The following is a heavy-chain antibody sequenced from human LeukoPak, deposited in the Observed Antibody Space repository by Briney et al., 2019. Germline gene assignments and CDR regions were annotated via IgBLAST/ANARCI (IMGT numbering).Heavy chain of an antibody. Sequence: GGSLRPSCAASEFTFSGYWMNWVRQAPGKGPEWVANINQDGSEKHYVDSVKGRFTISRDNAKNSLFLQMNSLRVEDTAVFYCARGGFVGAADYWGQGTLVTVSS. J-gene: IGHJ4*02. CDR1: EFTFSGYW. V-gene: IGHV3-7*01. CDR3: ARGGFVGAADY. CDR2: INQDGSEK. D-gene: IGHD6-13*01.